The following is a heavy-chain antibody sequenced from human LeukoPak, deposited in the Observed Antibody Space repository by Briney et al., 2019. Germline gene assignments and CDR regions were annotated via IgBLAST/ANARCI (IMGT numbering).Heavy chain of an antibody. CDR2: IYSGGST. Sequence: GGALRLSCAASGFTVSSNYMSWVRQAPGQGLEWVSVIYSGGSTYYADSVKGRFTISRDNSKNTLYLRMNSLRAEDTAVYYCAARGVYCSSTSRQDYWGQGTLVTVSS. J-gene: IGHJ4*02. D-gene: IGHD2-2*01. V-gene: IGHV3-53*01. CDR1: GFTVSSNY. CDR3: AARGVYCSSTSRQDY.